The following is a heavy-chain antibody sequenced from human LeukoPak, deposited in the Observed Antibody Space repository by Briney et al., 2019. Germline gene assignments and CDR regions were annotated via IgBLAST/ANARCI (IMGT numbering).Heavy chain of an antibody. CDR3: AKRVGDTDLYY. J-gene: IGHJ4*02. CDR2: ITGSGGSA. V-gene: IGHV3-23*01. CDR1: GFTFSSYA. Sequence: GGSLRVSCAASGFTFSSYAMSWVRQAPGKGLEWVSTITGSGGSAYYADSVKGRFTISRDNSKNTLYLQMNSLRAEDTAVYYCAKRVGDTDLYYWGQGTLVTVSS.